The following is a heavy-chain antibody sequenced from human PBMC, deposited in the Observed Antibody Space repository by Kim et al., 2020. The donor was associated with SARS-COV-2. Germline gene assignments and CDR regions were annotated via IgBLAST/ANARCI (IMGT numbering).Heavy chain of an antibody. CDR1: GYTFTSYG. D-gene: IGHD1-26*01. CDR2: ISAYNGNT. Sequence: ASVKVSCKASGYTFTSYGISWVRQAPGQGLEWMGWISAYNGNTNYAQKLQGRVTMTTDTSTSTAYMELRSLRSDDTAVYYCAREPEWELLTLLDYWGQGTLVTVSS. J-gene: IGHJ4*02. CDR3: AREPEWELLTLLDY. V-gene: IGHV1-18*01.